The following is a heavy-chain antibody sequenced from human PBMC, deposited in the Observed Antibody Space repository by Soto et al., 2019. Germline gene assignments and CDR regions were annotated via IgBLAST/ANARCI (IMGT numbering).Heavy chain of an antibody. J-gene: IGHJ6*03. D-gene: IGHD3-3*01. Sequence: QVQLVQSGAEVKKPGASVKVSCKASGYTFTSYDINWVRQATGQGLEWMGWMNPNSGNTGYAQKFQGRVTMTRNTSISTAYMELSSLRSEDTAVYYCARSSPVGVWSGYATASYYYYMDVWGKGTTVTVSS. CDR1: GYTFTSYD. CDR3: ARSSPVGVWSGYATASYYYYMDV. V-gene: IGHV1-8*01. CDR2: MNPNSGNT.